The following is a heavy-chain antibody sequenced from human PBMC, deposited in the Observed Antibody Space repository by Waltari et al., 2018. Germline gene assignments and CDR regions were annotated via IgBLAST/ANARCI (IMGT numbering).Heavy chain of an antibody. CDR2: IIPIFGTA. Sequence: GAEVKKPGSSVKVSCKASGGTFSSYALSWVRQAPGQGLEWMGGIIPIFGTANYAQKFQGRVTITADESTSTAYMELSSLRSEDTAVYYCARDVGAVAGTGFDYWGQGTLVTVSS. J-gene: IGHJ4*02. D-gene: IGHD6-19*01. CDR1: GGTFSSYA. V-gene: IGHV1-69*01. CDR3: ARDVGAVAGTGFDY.